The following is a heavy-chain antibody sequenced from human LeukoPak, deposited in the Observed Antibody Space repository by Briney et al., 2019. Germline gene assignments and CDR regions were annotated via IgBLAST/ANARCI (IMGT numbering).Heavy chain of an antibody. CDR1: GFTFDDYA. J-gene: IGHJ5*02. CDR3: AKDSSYEWNSNWFDP. V-gene: IGHV3-9*01. CDR2: ISWNSGSI. Sequence: GGSLRLSCAASGFTFDDYAMHWVREAPGKGLEWISGISWNSGSIGYADSVKGRFTISRDNAKNSLYLQMNSLRAEDTALYYCAKDSSYEWNSNWFDPWGQGTLVTVSS. D-gene: IGHD3-16*01.